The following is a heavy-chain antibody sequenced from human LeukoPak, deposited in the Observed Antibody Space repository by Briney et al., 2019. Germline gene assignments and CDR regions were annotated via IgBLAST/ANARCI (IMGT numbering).Heavy chain of an antibody. J-gene: IGHJ4*02. D-gene: IGHD2-15*01. CDR1: GYRFSNYW. CDR2: IYPGDSDT. Sequence: GESLKISCKGSGYRFSNYWIGWVRQMPGKGLEWMGFIYPGDSDTRYSPSFQGQVTISADKSITTAYLQWSSLKASDTAMYYCTRHREYCSPHSCPVESGGQGPLVTVS. V-gene: IGHV5-51*01. CDR3: TRHREYCSPHSCPVES.